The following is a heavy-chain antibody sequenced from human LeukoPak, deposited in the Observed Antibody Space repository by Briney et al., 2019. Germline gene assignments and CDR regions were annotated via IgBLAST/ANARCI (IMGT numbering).Heavy chain of an antibody. CDR2: IYYSGNT. Sequence: SETLSLTCAVYGGSFSGYYWTWIRQPPGKGLEWIGSIYYSGNTYDNPSLNSRVTMSVDTSTSQFSLKLTSVTAADTAVYYCARGGDGGDNYFDSWAQGILVTVSS. CDR1: GGSFSGYY. D-gene: IGHD3-10*01. CDR3: ARGGDGGDNYFDS. V-gene: IGHV4-34*01. J-gene: IGHJ4*02.